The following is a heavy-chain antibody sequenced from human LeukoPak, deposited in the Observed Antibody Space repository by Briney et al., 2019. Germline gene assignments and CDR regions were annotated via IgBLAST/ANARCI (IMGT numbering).Heavy chain of an antibody. CDR3: ARPQGRTVGATMALGY. D-gene: IGHD1-26*01. Sequence: GASVKVSCKASGYTFTGYYMHWVRQAPGQGLEWMGWINPNSGGTNYAQKFQGRVTMTRDTSISTAYMELSRLRSDDTAVYYCARPQGRTVGATMALGYWGQGTLVTVSS. CDR2: INPNSGGT. V-gene: IGHV1-2*02. J-gene: IGHJ4*02. CDR1: GYTFTGYY.